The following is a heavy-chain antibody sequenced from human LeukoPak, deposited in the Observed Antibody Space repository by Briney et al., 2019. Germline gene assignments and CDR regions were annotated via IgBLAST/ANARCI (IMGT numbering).Heavy chain of an antibody. V-gene: IGHV4-34*01. CDR2: INHSGST. CDR1: GGSFSGYY. CDR3: ARSSRRGATTSY. Sequence: PSETLSLTCAVYGGSFSGYYWSWIRQPPGKGLEWIGEINHSGSTNYNPSLKSRVTISVDTSKNQFSLKLSSVTAADTAVYYCARSSRRGATTSYWGQGTLVTVSS. D-gene: IGHD1-26*01. J-gene: IGHJ4*02.